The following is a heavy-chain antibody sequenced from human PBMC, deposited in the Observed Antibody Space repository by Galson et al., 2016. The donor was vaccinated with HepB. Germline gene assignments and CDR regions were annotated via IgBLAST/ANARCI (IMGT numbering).Heavy chain of an antibody. D-gene: IGHD2-2*01. J-gene: IGHJ5*02. CDR3: ARAAIIPGARMVFDP. CDR2: IYHTGTS. Sequence: SETLSLTCAVSGASISDSNWWTWVRQVPGKGLEWIGEIYHTGTSNNNPFLSMRFTLSVDKSRNQFTLNLPSVTAADTAVYYCARAAIIPGARMVFDPWGQGTLVTVSS. V-gene: IGHV4-4*02. CDR1: GASISDSNW.